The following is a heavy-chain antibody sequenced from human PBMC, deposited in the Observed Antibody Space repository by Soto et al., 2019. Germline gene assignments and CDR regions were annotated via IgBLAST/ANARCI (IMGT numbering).Heavy chain of an antibody. Sequence: VASVKVSCKASGGTFSSYAISWVRQAPGQGLEWMGGIIPIFGTANYAQKFQGRVTITADESTSTAYMELSSLRSEDTAVYYCARGMVSSGWFLAYWGQGTLVTVSS. D-gene: IGHD6-19*01. CDR1: GGTFSSYA. CDR2: IIPIFGTA. CDR3: ARGMVSSGWFLAY. J-gene: IGHJ4*02. V-gene: IGHV1-69*13.